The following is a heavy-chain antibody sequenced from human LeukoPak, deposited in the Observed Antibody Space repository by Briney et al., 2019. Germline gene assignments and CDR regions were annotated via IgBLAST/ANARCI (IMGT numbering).Heavy chain of an antibody. D-gene: IGHD3-16*02. CDR1: GFTFSSYW. J-gene: IGHJ4*02. V-gene: IGHV3-15*01. CDR2: IKSKTDFGTT. Sequence: GGSLRLSCAASGFTFSSYWMSWVRQAPGKGLEWVGRIKSKTDFGTTDYPAPVKGRFTISRDDSKNTLYLQMNSLKTEDTGIYYCTTVSYDYVWGSYRYYYFDYWGQGTLVTVSS. CDR3: TTVSYDYVWGSYRYYYFDY.